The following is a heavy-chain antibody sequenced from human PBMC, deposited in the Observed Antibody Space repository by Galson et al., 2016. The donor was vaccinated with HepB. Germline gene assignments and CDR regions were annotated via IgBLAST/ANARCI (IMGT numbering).Heavy chain of an antibody. J-gene: IGHJ4*02. V-gene: IGHV1-46*01. D-gene: IGHD2-21*02. CDR2: IKPRDGTT. CDR3: TGVNTYGQAVHCGTDCKSWDDFDC. Sequence: SVKVSCKASGFTFINYFIHWVRQAPGQGLEWMGIIKPRDGTTNYPQTFQGRVTMTGDTSASTAYMLLGSLRSEDTAMYYCTGVNTYGQAVHCGTDCKSWDDFDCWGQGTLVTVSS. CDR1: GFTFINYF.